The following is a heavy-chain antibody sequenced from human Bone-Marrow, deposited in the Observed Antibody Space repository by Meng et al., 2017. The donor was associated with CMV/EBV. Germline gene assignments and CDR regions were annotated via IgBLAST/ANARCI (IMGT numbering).Heavy chain of an antibody. J-gene: IGHJ3*02. CDR1: GYTFTTYY. CDR3: ARAKLRSSPRLDAFDI. Sequence: ASVKVSCKSFGYTFTTYYMRWVRQAPGQGLEWMELINPSGGSSRYAQRFPGSVTMTRDTSTSTVYMELSSLRSEDTAVYYCARAKLRSSPRLDAFDIWGQGTRVTGSS. D-gene: IGHD6-13*01. V-gene: IGHV1-46*01. CDR2: INPSGGSS.